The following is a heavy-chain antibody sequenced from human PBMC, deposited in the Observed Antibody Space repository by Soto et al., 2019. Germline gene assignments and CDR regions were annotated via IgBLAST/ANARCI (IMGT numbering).Heavy chain of an antibody. CDR3: ARDARGTRGFDEMDI. Sequence: ASVKVSCKASGYIFTGYHIHWVRQAPGRGLEWMGWINPNSGDTEYAQNFQGRVTMTRDTSFNLVYMEMSGLMSDDTAVYYCARDARGTRGFDEMDIWGQGITVTVSS. CDR1: GYIFTGYH. J-gene: IGHJ6*02. CDR2: INPNSGDT. D-gene: IGHD3-9*01. V-gene: IGHV1-2*02.